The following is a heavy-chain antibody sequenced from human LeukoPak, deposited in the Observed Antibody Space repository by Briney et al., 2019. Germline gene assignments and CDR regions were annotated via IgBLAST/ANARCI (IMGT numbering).Heavy chain of an antibody. Sequence: PGGSLRLSCAASGFTSTNYAMTWVRQAPGKGLEWVSVLIGSSGSTDYADSVKGRFTISRDTSKNTLYLQMNSLRAEDTALYYCAKARGQLLYYYMDVWGKGTTVTVSS. CDR1: GFTSTNYA. J-gene: IGHJ6*03. CDR3: AKARGQLLYYYMDV. V-gene: IGHV3-23*01. CDR2: LIGSSGST. D-gene: IGHD2-2*01.